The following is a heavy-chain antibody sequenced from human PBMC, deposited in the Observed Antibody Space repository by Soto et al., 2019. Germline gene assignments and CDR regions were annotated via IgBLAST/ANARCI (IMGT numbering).Heavy chain of an antibody. CDR1: GGSITSSGYY. CDR2: TPNSGGT. J-gene: IGHJ4*02. D-gene: IGHD2-2*01. CDR3: SRGGGSTKVDY. V-gene: IGHV4-31*03. Sequence: QVQLQESGPGLVKPSQTLSLTCTVSGGSITSSGYYWSWIRQHPGEGLEWIGFTPNSGGTSYNPSLRRRVTVSVDTPSTQFSLKLKSVTAADSAVYDCSRGGGSTKVDYWGQGTLVTVSP.